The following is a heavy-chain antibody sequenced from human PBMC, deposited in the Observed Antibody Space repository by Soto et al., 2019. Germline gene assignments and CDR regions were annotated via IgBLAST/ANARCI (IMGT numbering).Heavy chain of an antibody. CDR1: GGSISSGGYY. CDR3: ARALFSHYYDSSGYYPSDAFDI. V-gene: IGHV4-31*03. J-gene: IGHJ3*02. Sequence: QVQLQESGPGLVKPSQTLSLTCTVSGGSISSGGYYWSWIRQHPGKGLEWIGYIYYSGSTYYNPSLKRRVTISVDTSKNQFSLKLSSVTAADTAVYYCARALFSHYYDSSGYYPSDAFDIWGQGTMVTVSS. CDR2: IYYSGST. D-gene: IGHD3-22*01.